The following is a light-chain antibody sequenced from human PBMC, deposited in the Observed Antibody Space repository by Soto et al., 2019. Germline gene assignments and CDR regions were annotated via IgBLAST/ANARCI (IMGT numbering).Light chain of an antibody. CDR2: DAS. CDR1: QSVPRNY. Sequence: EIVLTQSPGTLSLSPGERATLSCRASQSVPRNYLAWYQQKPGQAPRLLIFDASNRATGIPDRFSGSGSGRDFPLTISRMEPEDFAVYYCQQCAISPRTCGQGTKVEIK. CDR3: QQCAISPRT. V-gene: IGKV3-20*01. J-gene: IGKJ1*01.